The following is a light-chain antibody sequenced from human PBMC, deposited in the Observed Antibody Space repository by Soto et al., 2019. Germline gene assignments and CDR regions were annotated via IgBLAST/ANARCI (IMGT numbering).Light chain of an antibody. J-gene: IGKJ1*01. CDR1: QSVSSY. CDR2: DAS. Sequence: EILLTQSPATLSLSPGERATLSCRASQSVSSYLAWYQQKPGQAPRLLIYDASNRATGIPARFSGSGSGTDFTLTISSLEPEDFAVYYCQQRSNWSTWTFGQGTKVDIK. V-gene: IGKV3-11*01. CDR3: QQRSNWSTWT.